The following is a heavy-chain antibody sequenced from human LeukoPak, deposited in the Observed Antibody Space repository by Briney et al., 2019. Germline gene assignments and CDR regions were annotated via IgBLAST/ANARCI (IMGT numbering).Heavy chain of an antibody. Sequence: GGSLRLSCAASGFTFSSYSMNWVRQAPGKGLEWVSSISSSSSYIYYAVSVKGRFTISRDNAKNSLYLQMNSLRAEDTAVYYCARDRVLAAAGTGGYWGQGTLVTVSS. V-gene: IGHV3-21*01. CDR1: GFTFSSYS. J-gene: IGHJ4*02. D-gene: IGHD6-13*01. CDR3: ARDRVLAAAGTGGY. CDR2: ISSSSSYI.